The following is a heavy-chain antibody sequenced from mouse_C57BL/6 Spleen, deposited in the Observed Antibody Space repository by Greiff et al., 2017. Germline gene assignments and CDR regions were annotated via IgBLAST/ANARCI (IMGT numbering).Heavy chain of an antibody. CDR1: GYTFTSYC. V-gene: IGHV1-7*01. J-gene: IGHJ4*01. CDR2: INPSSGDT. CDR3: AGRGEYDAMDY. Sequence: QVQLQQSGAELAKPGASVKLSCKASGYTFTSYCMHWVKQNPGQGLEWIGYINPSSGDTKYNQKFKDKATLTAEKSSSTAYMQLSSLTSDDSAVYYCAGRGEYDAMDYWGQGTSVTVSS.